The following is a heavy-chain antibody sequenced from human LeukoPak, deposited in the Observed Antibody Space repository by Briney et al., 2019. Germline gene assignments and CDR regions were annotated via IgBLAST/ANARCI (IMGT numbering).Heavy chain of an antibody. CDR3: AKGGGYSYGQPYDY. Sequence: GGSLRLTCAASGFAFSSYAMSWVRQAPGKGLEWVSTISGGGGSTFSPDSVKGRFTIPRDNSKNTLSLRMRSLRAEDTAVYYCAKGGGYSYGQPYDYWGQGTLVTVSS. V-gene: IGHV3-23*01. CDR2: ISGGGGST. D-gene: IGHD5-18*01. CDR1: GFAFSSYA. J-gene: IGHJ4*02.